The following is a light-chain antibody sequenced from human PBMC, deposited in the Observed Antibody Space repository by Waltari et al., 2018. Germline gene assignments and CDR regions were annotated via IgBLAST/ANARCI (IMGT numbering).Light chain of an antibody. CDR1: SNDIGSYNF. CDR2: DVS. CDR3: FSYAGSSSFA. V-gene: IGLV2-23*02. Sequence: QSALTQPASVSGSPGQSITVSCIGTSNDIGSYNFVSWFQQHPGRAPKLMIYDVSERPLGVSNRFSGSKSGNTASLTISGLQAEDEADYYCFSYAGSSSFAFGGGTRVTVL. J-gene: IGLJ2*01.